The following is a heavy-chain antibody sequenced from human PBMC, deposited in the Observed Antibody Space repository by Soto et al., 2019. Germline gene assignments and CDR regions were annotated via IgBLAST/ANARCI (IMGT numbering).Heavy chain of an antibody. V-gene: IGHV3-7*04. CDR2: VKQDGSNK. J-gene: IGHJ4*02. CDR1: GFTLSGYW. CDR3: ARGGGNFDQ. Sequence: EVQLVESGGGLVQPGGSLRLTCAASGFTLSGYWMSWVRQAPGKGLEWVANVKQDGSNKYYVDSVKGRFTISRDNAKNFLYLQMKSLGVGDTAVYYCARGGGNFDQWGQGTLVTVSS. D-gene: IGHD3-16*01.